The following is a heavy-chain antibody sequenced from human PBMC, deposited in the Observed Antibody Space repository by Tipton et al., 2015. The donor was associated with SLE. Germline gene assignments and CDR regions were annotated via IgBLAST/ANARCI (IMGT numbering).Heavy chain of an antibody. V-gene: IGHV4-39*07. D-gene: IGHD2-2*01. CDR1: GGSISSSSYY. J-gene: IGHJ4*02. Sequence: TLSLTCTVSGGSISSSSYYWGWIRQPPGKGLEWIGSIYYSGSTYYNPSLKSRVTISVDRSKNQFSLKLSSVTAADTAVYYCARYCSSTSCNSQYYFDYWGQGTLVTVSS. CDR3: ARYCSSTSCNSQYYFDY. CDR2: IYYSGST.